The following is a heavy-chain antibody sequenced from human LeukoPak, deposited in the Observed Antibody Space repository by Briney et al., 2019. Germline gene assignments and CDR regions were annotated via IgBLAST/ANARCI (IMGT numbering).Heavy chain of an antibody. CDR1: GGSISSGGYS. J-gene: IGHJ4*02. CDR2: IYRSGST. D-gene: IGHD5-18*01. Sequence: SETLSLTCAVSGGSISSGGYSWSWIRQPPGKGLEWIGYIYRSGSTYYNPSLKSRVTISVDRSKNQFSLKLSSVTAADTAVYYCARVRYSYGLNYFDYWGQGTLVTVSS. V-gene: IGHV4-30-2*01. CDR3: ARVRYSYGLNYFDY.